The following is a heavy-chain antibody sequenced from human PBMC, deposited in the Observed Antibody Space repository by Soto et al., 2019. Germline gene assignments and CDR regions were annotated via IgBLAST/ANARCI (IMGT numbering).Heavy chain of an antibody. CDR2: VYHTGAT. CDR3: ARGGNRYSNVASGVGGFDF. J-gene: IGHJ4*02. V-gene: IGHV4-59*01. CDR1: GASISSSY. D-gene: IGHD5-12*01. Sequence: SETLSLTCTVSGASISSSYWSWIRQSPERGLEWIACVYHTGATNYNPSLKSRVTISLDTSKGQFSLNLTSLTTADTAVYFCARGGNRYSNVASGVGGFDFWGQGSLVTVSS.